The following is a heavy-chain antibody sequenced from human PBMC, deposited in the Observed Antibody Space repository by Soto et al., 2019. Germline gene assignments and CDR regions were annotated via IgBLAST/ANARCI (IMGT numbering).Heavy chain of an antibody. V-gene: IGHV4-4*07. Sequence: QVQLQESGPGLVKPSETLSLTCTVSGGSISSYYWSWIRQPAGKGLEWIGRIYTSGSTNYNPSLKSRVTMSVDTSKNQFSLKLSSVTAADTAVYYCAGDQTPYVVRGVITHPAPRTYGMDVWGRGTTVTVSS. CDR1: GGSISSYY. D-gene: IGHD3-10*01. CDR2: IYTSGST. CDR3: AGDQTPYVVRGVITHPAPRTYGMDV. J-gene: IGHJ6*02.